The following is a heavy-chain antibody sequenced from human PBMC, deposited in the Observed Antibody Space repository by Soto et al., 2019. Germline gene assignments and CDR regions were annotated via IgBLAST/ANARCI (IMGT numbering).Heavy chain of an antibody. J-gene: IGHJ4*02. CDR3: ASVTFGGVVLAH. CDR1: AASFSKYY. Sequence: SETLSLTCTFSAASFSKYYWSCIRQPPGKGLEWIGYIYFNGNTNYNPSLKRRVTISVDTSKKQISLNLTSVTDADTAVYFCASVTFGGVVLAHWGQGTLVIVS. D-gene: IGHD3-16*01. V-gene: IGHV4-59*13. CDR2: IYFNGNT.